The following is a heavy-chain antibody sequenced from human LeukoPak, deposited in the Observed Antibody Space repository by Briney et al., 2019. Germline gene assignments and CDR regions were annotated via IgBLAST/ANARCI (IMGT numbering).Heavy chain of an antibody. J-gene: IGHJ3*02. D-gene: IGHD3-10*01. V-gene: IGHV4-59*01. CDR3: ARSLYYYGSDSFDI. Sequence: PSETLSLTCTVSGDSISSYYWNWIRQPPGKGLEWIGYIYYSGSTNYNPSLKSRVTISVDTSNNQFSLRLSSVTAADTAVYYCARSLYYYGSDSFDIWGQGTMVTVSS. CDR2: IYYSGST. CDR1: GDSISSYY.